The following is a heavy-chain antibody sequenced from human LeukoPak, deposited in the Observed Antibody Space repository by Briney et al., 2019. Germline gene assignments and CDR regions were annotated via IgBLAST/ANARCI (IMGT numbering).Heavy chain of an antibody. V-gene: IGHV4-34*01. CDR2: TNHGGST. CDR1: GGSVSGYY. D-gene: IGHD2-15*01. Sequence: SETLSLTCAVYGGSVSGYYWSWIRPPQGKGREGMGKTNHGGSTNYNPPPKRRATISVNTPTNQFSLKLSSVTAADTAVYDCARASPLKWVVGATGWFDLWGQGTLVNGSS. J-gene: IGHJ5*02. CDR3: ARASPLKWVVGATGWFDL.